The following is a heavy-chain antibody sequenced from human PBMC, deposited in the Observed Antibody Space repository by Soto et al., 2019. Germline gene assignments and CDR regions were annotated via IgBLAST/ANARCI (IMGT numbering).Heavy chain of an antibody. V-gene: IGHV1-69*13. D-gene: IGHD3-3*01. J-gene: IGHJ6*02. CDR3: ARPHSYDFWSGYRYYYYYYGMDV. CDR2: IIPIFGTA. Sequence: ASVKVSCKASGGTFSSYAISWVRQAPGQGLEWMGGIIPIFGTANYAQKFQGRVTITADESTSTAYMELSSLRSEDTAVYYCARPHSYDFWSGYRYYYYYYGMDVWGQGTTVTVSS. CDR1: GGTFSSYA.